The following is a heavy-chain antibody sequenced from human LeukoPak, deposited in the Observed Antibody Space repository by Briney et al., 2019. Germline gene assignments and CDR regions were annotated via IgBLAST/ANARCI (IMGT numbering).Heavy chain of an antibody. CDR3: ARRRYLGNYIDV. CDR2: IYYSGST. CDR1: GYSISSGYY. J-gene: IGHJ6*03. Sequence: SETLSLTCAVSGYSISSGYYWSCIRQPPGKGLEWIGYIYYSGSTKYSSSLKSRVTISVDASKNQFSLKLTSVTAADTAVYYCARRRYLGNYIDVWGKGTTVTVSS. D-gene: IGHD2-2*01. V-gene: IGHV4-61*01.